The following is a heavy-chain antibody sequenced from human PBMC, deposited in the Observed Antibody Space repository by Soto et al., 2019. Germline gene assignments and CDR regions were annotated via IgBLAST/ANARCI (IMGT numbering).Heavy chain of an antibody. CDR3: ARELGRRVRYYFDY. Sequence: GGSLRLSCADSVFTFSSYAMHWVRQAPGKGLEWVAVISYDGSNKYYADSVKGRFTISRDNSKNTLYLQMNSLRAEDTAVYYCARELGRRVRYYFDYWGQGTLVTVSS. V-gene: IGHV3-30-3*01. CDR2: ISYDGSNK. J-gene: IGHJ4*02. CDR1: VFTFSSYA. D-gene: IGHD1-26*01.